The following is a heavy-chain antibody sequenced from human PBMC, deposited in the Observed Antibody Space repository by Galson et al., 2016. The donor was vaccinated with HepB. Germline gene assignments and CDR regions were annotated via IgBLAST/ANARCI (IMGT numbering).Heavy chain of an antibody. J-gene: IGHJ4*02. CDR2: ITGSGGKT. V-gene: IGHV3-23*01. CDR1: GFTLSNNA. D-gene: IGHD5-24*01. CDR3: ARESATFITFDH. Sequence: SLRLSCAASGFTLSNNAMNWVRQAPGKGLDWVSIITGSGGKTYYADSVQGRFTIPRDISKNALYLQMNSLRLEDTAVYYCARESATFITFDHWGQGILVTVSS.